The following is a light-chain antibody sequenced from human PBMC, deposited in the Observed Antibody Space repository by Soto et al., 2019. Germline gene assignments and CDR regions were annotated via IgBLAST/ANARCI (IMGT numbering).Light chain of an antibody. J-gene: IGKJ2*01. V-gene: IGKV3-15*01. CDR3: QQYSEWPPEYA. Sequence: EIIMPQSPAILSVSPGEGATLSCRASQSVGTKLAWYQQKPGQAPRLLIYGVSTRANGVPARFSGSGSGTDFSLTISSLESEDFAIYYCQQYSEWPPEYAFGQGTKLDIK. CDR2: GVS. CDR1: QSVGTK.